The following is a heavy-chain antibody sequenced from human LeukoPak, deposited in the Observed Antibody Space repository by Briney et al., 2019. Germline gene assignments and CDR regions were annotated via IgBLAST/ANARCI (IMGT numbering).Heavy chain of an antibody. J-gene: IGHJ4*02. CDR3: ARGNSGDSGYFDY. Sequence: GGSLRLSCAASGFTVSSNYMSWVRQAPGKGLEWVSVIYNDGSTYYADSVKGRFTISRDNSKNTLYLQMNSLRAEDTAVYYCARGNSGDSGYFDYWGQGTLVTVSS. CDR1: GFTVSSNY. V-gene: IGHV3-53*01. D-gene: IGHD1-26*01. CDR2: IYNDGST.